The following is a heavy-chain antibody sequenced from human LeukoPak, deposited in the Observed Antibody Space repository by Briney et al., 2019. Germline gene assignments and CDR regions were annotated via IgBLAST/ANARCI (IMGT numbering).Heavy chain of an antibody. Sequence: SETLSLTCTVSGGSISSSSYYWGGIRQPPGKGLEWIGSIYYSGRTYYNPSLKSRVTISVDTSKNPFSLKLSSVTAADTAVYYCVLANTIFGVGPGYWGKGTLVTVSS. CDR1: GGSISSSSYY. V-gene: IGHV4-39*07. J-gene: IGHJ4*02. CDR3: VLANTIFGVGPGY. CDR2: IYYSGRT. D-gene: IGHD3-3*01.